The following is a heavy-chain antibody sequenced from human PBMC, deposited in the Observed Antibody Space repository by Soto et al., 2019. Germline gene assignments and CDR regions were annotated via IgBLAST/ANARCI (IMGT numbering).Heavy chain of an antibody. CDR3: ARGQRFSDWFDP. D-gene: IGHD3-3*01. CDR2: IYTSGST. CDR1: GGSISSYY. J-gene: IGHJ5*02. Sequence: SETLSLTCTVSGGSISSYYWSWIRQPAGKGLEWIGRIYTSGSTNYNPSLKSRVTMSVDTSKNQFSLRLTSVTAADTAVYYCARGQRFSDWFDPWGQGTLVTVSS. V-gene: IGHV4-4*07.